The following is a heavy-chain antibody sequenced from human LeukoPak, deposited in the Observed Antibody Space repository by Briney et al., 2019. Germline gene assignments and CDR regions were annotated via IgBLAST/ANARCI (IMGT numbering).Heavy chain of an antibody. CDR2: MSSESTAI. V-gene: IGHV3-48*03. CDR1: GFSLRKYE. CDR3: AREPAGLFFDANGYLDL. D-gene: IGHD3/OR15-3a*01. J-gene: IGHJ4*02. Sequence: GGPLRLSCSASGFSLRKYEMNWVRPAPGKGLEWISYMSSESTAIYSSYSVDGRCPMSRDNDKNSVHLQMTSLRADDTALYFCAREPAGLFFDANGYLDLWGQGALVTVSS.